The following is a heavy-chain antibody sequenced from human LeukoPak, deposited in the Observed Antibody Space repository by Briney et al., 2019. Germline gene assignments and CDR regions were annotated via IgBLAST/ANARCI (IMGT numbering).Heavy chain of an antibody. D-gene: IGHD4-17*01. Sequence: GGSLRLSCAASGFTFSSYAMSWVRQAPGKGLEWVSVIYSGGSTYYADSVKGRFTISRDNSKNTLYLQMNSLRAEDTAVYYCARERHDYGDYKGYWGQGTLVTVSS. J-gene: IGHJ4*02. CDR2: IYSGGST. V-gene: IGHV3-66*01. CDR1: GFTFSSYA. CDR3: ARERHDYGDYKGY.